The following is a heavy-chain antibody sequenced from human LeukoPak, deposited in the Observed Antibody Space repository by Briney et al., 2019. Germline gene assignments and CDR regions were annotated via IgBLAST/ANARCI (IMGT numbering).Heavy chain of an antibody. D-gene: IGHD2-21*02. Sequence: SETLSLTCTVSGGSISSGGYYWSWIRQHPGKGLEWIGYIYYSGSTYYNPSLKSRVTISVDTSKNQFSLKLSSVTAADTAVYYCARGDWEYRDFDYWGQGTLVTVSS. CDR1: GGSISSGGYY. J-gene: IGHJ4*02. V-gene: IGHV4-31*03. CDR2: IYYSGST. CDR3: ARGDWEYRDFDY.